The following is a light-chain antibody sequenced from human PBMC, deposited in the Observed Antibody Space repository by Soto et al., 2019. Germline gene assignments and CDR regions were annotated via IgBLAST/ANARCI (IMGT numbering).Light chain of an antibody. V-gene: IGKV3-15*01. CDR1: QSVSSN. J-gene: IGKJ1*01. CDR3: QQYNNWPWP. Sequence: EIVMTQSPATLSVSPGERATLSCRASQSVSSNLAWYQQQPGQAPRLLIYGASTRAPGIPARFSGSGSGTEFTLTICSLQSEDFAVYYCQQYNNWPWPFGQGTKG. CDR2: GAS.